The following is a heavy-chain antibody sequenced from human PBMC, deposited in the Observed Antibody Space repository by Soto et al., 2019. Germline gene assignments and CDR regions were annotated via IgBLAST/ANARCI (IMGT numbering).Heavy chain of an antibody. CDR1: GGTFSSYT. Sequence: QVQLVQSGAEVKKPGSSVKVSCKASGGTFSSYTISWVRQAPGQGLEWMGRIIPILGIANYAQKFQGRVTITADKSTSTAYMELSSLRSEDTAVYYCARVKGLCCAAFDIWGQGTMVTVSS. CDR3: ARVKGLCCAAFDI. V-gene: IGHV1-69*02. CDR2: IIPILGIA. D-gene: IGHD2-21*01. J-gene: IGHJ3*02.